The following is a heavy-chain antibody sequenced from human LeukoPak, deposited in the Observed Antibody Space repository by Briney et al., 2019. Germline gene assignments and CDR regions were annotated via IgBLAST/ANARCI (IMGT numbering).Heavy chain of an antibody. D-gene: IGHD3-10*01. CDR2: ISSSSSYI. CDR3: ARDPPRDKIRFGELSDY. J-gene: IGHJ4*02. V-gene: IGHV3-21*01. CDR1: GFTFSSYS. Sequence: QPGGSLRLSCAASGFTFSSYSMNWVRQAPGKGLEWVSSISSSSSYIYYADSVKGRFTISRDNAKNSLYLQMNSLRAEDTAVYYCARDPPRDKIRFGELSDYWGQGTLVTVSS.